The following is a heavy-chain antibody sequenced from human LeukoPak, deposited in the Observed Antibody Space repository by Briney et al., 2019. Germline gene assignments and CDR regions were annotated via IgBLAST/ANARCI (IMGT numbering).Heavy chain of an antibody. CDR1: GFTFSSYA. CDR2: ISGSGDNT. CDR3: AKGSYYDSSGSFYFDY. D-gene: IGHD3-22*01. V-gene: IGHV3-23*01. Sequence: GGSLRLSCAASGFTFSSYAMSWVRQAPGKGLEWVSGISGSGDNTYYADSVKGRFTISRDNSKNTLYVQVNSLGTEDTAVYYCAKGSYYDSSGSFYFDYWGQGTLVTVSS. J-gene: IGHJ4*02.